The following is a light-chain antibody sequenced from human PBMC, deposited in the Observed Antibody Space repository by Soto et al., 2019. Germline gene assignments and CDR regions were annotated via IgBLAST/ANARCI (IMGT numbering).Light chain of an antibody. Sequence: QSVVTQPPSVSGAPGQRVTISCTGSSSNIGAGYNVHWYQQVPGTAPKLLIFGVSNRPSGVPDRFSGSKSGTSASLAITGLQAEDEADYYCQTYDSSLSGWLFGGGTKLTVL. V-gene: IGLV1-40*01. CDR2: GVS. CDR3: QTYDSSLSGWL. CDR1: SSNIGAGYN. J-gene: IGLJ3*02.